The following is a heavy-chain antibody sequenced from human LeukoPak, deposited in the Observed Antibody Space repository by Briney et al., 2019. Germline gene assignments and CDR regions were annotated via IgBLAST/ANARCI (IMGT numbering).Heavy chain of an antibody. Sequence: ASVKVSCKASGYTFTSYYMHWVRQAPGQGLEWMGIINPSGGSTSYAQKFQGRVTMTRDMSTSTVYMELSSLRSEDTAVYYCARAYYDFWAIDYWGQGTLVTVSS. V-gene: IGHV1-46*01. D-gene: IGHD3-3*01. CDR2: INPSGGST. CDR1: GYTFTSYY. CDR3: ARAYYDFWAIDY. J-gene: IGHJ4*02.